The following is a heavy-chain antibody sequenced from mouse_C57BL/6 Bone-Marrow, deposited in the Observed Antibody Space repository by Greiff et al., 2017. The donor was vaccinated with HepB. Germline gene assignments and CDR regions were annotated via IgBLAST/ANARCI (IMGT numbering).Heavy chain of an antibody. CDR1: GYTFTSYW. J-gene: IGHJ2*01. CDR3: ARCRQLRLLYFYY. CDR2: IDPSDSYT. V-gene: IGHV1-50*01. Sequence: QVQLQQPGAELVKPGASVKLSCKASGYTFTSYWMQWVKQRPGQGLEWIGEIDPSDSYTNYNQKFKGKATLTVDTSSSTAYMQLSSLTSEDSAVYDCARCRQLRLLYFYYWGQGTTLTVSS. D-gene: IGHD3-2*02.